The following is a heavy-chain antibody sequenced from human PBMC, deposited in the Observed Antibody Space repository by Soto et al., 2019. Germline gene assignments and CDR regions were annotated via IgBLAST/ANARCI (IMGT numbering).Heavy chain of an antibody. V-gene: IGHV1-69*01. J-gene: IGHJ5*02. Sequence: QVQLMQSGAEVKTPGSSVEVSCKASGGIFSSFSITWVRQVPGHGLEWMGGIIPMTGTPNYAEKFQGRLTLTADASTRTAYLVLSSLKSEDTAVYYCARGPILPGATSWLDPWGQGTVVIVSS. CDR2: IIPMTGTP. D-gene: IGHD2-2*01. CDR1: GGIFSSFS. CDR3: ARGPILPGATSWLDP.